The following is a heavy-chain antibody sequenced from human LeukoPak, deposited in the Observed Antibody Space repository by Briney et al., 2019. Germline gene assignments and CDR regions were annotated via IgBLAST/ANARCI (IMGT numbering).Heavy chain of an antibody. CDR1: GFTFSDFS. V-gene: IGHV3-21*06. Sequence: PGGSLRLSCVASGFTFSDFSLNWVRHAPGKGLEWISSITSSSSYIYYADSVKGRFTISRDNAKNSLFLQMNNLSPDDTAVYFCARDPYSGNYGNYYYYYMDVWGKGTTVTISS. CDR2: ITSSSSYI. CDR3: ARDPYSGNYGNYYYYYMDV. D-gene: IGHD1-26*01. J-gene: IGHJ6*03.